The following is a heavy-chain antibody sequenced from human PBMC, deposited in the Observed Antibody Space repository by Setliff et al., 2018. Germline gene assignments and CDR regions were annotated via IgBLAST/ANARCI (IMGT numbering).Heavy chain of an antibody. CDR1: GGSISSGGYY. V-gene: IGHV4-31*03. Sequence: PSETLSLTCTVSGGSISSGGYYWSWIRQHPGMGLEWIGYIYYSGSTYHNPSVKSRVTISLDTSKNHFSLKLDSVTAADTALYYCARSPSSGAYWNPRPFYSDYWARGTLVTVSS. J-gene: IGHJ4*02. CDR3: ARSPSSGAYWNPRPFYSDY. D-gene: IGHD1-26*01. CDR2: IYYSGST.